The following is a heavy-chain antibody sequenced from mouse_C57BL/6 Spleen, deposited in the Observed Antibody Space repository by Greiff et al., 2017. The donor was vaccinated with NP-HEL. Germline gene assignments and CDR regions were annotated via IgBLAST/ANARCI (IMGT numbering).Heavy chain of an antibody. Sequence: QVQLQQPGAELVRPGTSVKLSCKASGYTFTSYWMHWVKQRPGQGLEWIGVIDPSDSYTNYNQKFKGKATLTVDTSSSTAYMQLSSLTSEDSAVYYCARDGITTVVGLFDYWSQGTTLTVSS. V-gene: IGHV1-59*01. CDR3: ARDGITTVVGLFDY. CDR2: IDPSDSYT. D-gene: IGHD1-1*01. CDR1: GYTFTSYW. J-gene: IGHJ2*01.